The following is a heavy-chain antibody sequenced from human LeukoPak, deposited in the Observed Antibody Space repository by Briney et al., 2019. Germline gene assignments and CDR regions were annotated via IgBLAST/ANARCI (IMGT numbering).Heavy chain of an antibody. CDR3: AKGFTDIVVVPAATVPYYYYYGMDV. CDR1: GFTFDDYA. Sequence: GRSLRLSCAASGFTFDDYAMHWVRQAPGKGLEWVSGISWNSGSIGYADSVKGRFTISRDNAKNSLYLQMNSLRAEGTALYYCAKGFTDIVVVPAATVPYYYYYGMDVWGQGTTVTVSS. J-gene: IGHJ6*02. CDR2: ISWNSGSI. V-gene: IGHV3-9*01. D-gene: IGHD2-2*01.